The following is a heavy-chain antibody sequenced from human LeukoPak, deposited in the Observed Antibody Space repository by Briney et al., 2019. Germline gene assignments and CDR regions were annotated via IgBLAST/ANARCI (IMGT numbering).Heavy chain of an antibody. J-gene: IGHJ4*02. CDR1: GGSVINTNW. CDR3: AREGGFYRPLDY. Sequence: LETLSLTCGVSGGSVINTNWWTWVRQPPGKGLEWIGEVHLDGRTNYNPSLESRLTMSVDVSENQVSLKLTSVTAADTAVYYCAREGGFYRPLDYSGQGTLVTVSS. CDR2: VHLDGRT. V-gene: IGHV4-4*02. D-gene: IGHD3-3*01.